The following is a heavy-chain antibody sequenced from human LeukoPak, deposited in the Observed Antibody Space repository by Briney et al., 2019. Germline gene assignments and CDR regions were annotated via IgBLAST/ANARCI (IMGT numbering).Heavy chain of an antibody. CDR3: ARKLGYCSSTSCYSAFDI. CDR2: IYPGDSDT. CDR1: GYSFTSYW. V-gene: IGHV5-51*01. Sequence: GESLKISCKGSGYSFTSYWIGWVRQMLGKGLEWMGSIYPGDSDTRYSPSFQGQVTISADKSISTAYLQWSSLKASDTAMYYCARKLGYCSSTSCYSAFDIWGQGTMVTVSS. D-gene: IGHD2-2*02. J-gene: IGHJ3*02.